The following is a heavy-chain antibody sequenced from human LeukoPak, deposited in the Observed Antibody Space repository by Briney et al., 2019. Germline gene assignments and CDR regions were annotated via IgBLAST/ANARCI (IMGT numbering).Heavy chain of an antibody. CDR2: IIPIFGTA. D-gene: IGHD6-13*01. Sequence: SVKVSCKASGGTFSSYAISWVRQAPGQGLEWMGGIIPIFGTANYAQKFQGRVTMTTDTSTSTACMELRSLRSDDMAVYYCAREIAAGWFDPWGQGTLVTVSS. J-gene: IGHJ5*02. CDR1: GGTFSSYA. CDR3: AREIAAGWFDP. V-gene: IGHV1-69*05.